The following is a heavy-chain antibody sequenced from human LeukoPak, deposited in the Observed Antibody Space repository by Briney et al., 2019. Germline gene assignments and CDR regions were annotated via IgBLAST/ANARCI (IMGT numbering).Heavy chain of an antibody. D-gene: IGHD1-1*01. CDR2: ITTGSDTT. CDR3: VRDPPRNYDL. CDR1: GFTFSSYS. V-gene: IGHV3-48*01. Sequence: GGSLRLSCAASGFTFSSYSMNWVRQAPGKGLEWISYITTGSDTTHYADSVKGRFTISRDNAKSSLYLQMSSLRAEDTAVYYSVRDPPRNYDLWGQGTLVTVSS. J-gene: IGHJ5*02.